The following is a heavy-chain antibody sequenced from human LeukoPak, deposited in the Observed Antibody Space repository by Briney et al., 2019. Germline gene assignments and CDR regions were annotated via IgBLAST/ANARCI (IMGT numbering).Heavy chain of an antibody. Sequence: GGSLRLSCAASGFTFTSYGMHWVREAPGKGLEWVAVIWYDGSNKYYADSVKGRFTISRDNSKNTLYLQMNSLRAEDTAVYYCAKWDDSAYDYGLVDYWGQGTLVIVSS. V-gene: IGHV3-33*06. CDR3: AKWDDSAYDYGLVDY. CDR2: IWYDGSNK. J-gene: IGHJ4*02. D-gene: IGHD5-12*01. CDR1: GFTFTSYG.